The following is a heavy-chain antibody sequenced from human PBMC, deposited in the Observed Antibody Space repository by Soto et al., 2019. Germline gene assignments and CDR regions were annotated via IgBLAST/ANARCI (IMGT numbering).Heavy chain of an antibody. D-gene: IGHD6-19*01. J-gene: IGHJ3*02. CDR2: IYYSGST. Sequence: QLQLQESGPGLVKPSETLSLTCTVSGGSISSSSYYWGWIRQPPGKGLEWIGSIYYSGSTYYNPSLKSRVTISVDTSKNPFSLKLSSVTAADTAVYYCARLGGQWLVLGDHFDIWGQGTMVTVSS. V-gene: IGHV4-39*01. CDR1: GGSISSSSYY. CDR3: ARLGGQWLVLGDHFDI.